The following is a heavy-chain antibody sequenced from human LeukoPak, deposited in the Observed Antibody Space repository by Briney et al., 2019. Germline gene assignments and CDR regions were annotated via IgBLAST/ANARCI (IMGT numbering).Heavy chain of an antibody. Sequence: GGSLRLSCAASGFTVSSNYMTWVRQAPGKGLEWVSVIYSGGGTYYADSVKGRFTISRDNSKNTLYLQMNSLRAEDTAVYYCARSQDSSGYDFDYWGQGTLVTVSS. CDR1: GFTVSSNY. J-gene: IGHJ4*02. D-gene: IGHD3-22*01. CDR3: ARSQDSSGYDFDY. CDR2: IYSGGGT. V-gene: IGHV3-53*01.